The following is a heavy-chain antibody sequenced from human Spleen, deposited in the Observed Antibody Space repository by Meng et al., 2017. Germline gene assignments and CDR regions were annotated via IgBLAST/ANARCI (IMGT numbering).Heavy chain of an antibody. Sequence: SETLSLTCTVSGYSITGSYNWGWIRQSPGKGLEWIGSIYQSGSTYYNPSLKSRVTISVDTSKNQFSLKLSSMTAADSAVYYCARGPTTMAHDFDYWGQGTLVTVSS. V-gene: IGHV4-38-2*02. J-gene: IGHJ4*02. CDR2: IYQSGST. D-gene: IGHD4-11*01. CDR3: ARGPTTMAHDFDY. CDR1: GYSITGSYN.